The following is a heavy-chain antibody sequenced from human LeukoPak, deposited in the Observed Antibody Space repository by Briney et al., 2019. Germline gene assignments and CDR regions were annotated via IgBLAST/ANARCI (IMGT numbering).Heavy chain of an antibody. V-gene: IGHV1-18*01. J-gene: IGHJ5*02. CDR1: GYTLTSYG. CDR3: ARDLEPDRDGYNWCWFDP. D-gene: IGHD5-24*01. Sequence: ASVKVSCKASGYTLTSYGISWVRQAPGQGLEWMGWISAYNGNTNYAQKLQGRVTMTTDTSTSTAYMELRSLRSDDTAVYYCARDLEPDRDGYNWCWFDPWGQGTLVTVSS. CDR2: ISAYNGNT.